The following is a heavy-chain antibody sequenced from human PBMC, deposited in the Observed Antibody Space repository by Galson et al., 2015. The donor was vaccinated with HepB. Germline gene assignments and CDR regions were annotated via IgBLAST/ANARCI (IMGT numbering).Heavy chain of an antibody. Sequence: SLRLSCAASGFTFSHAWMSWVRQAPGKGLEWVGRIRSKGDGGATDYAAPVRGRFTISRGDSKNTLYLQMNSLKIEDTALYYCTTDQKWLQFALGYWGQGTLVTVSS. D-gene: IGHD5-24*01. V-gene: IGHV3-15*01. J-gene: IGHJ4*02. CDR2: IRSKGDGGAT. CDR3: TTDQKWLQFALGY. CDR1: GFTFSHAW.